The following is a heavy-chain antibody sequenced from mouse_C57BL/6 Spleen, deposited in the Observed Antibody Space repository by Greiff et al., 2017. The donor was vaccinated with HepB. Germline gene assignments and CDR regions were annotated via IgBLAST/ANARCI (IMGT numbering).Heavy chain of an antibody. CDR2: INPNNGGT. V-gene: IGHV1-18*01. CDR1: GYTFTDYN. Sequence: VQLQQSGPELVKPGASVKIPCKASGYTFTDYNMDWVKQSHGKSLEWIGAINPNNGGTIYNQKFKGKATLTVDKSSSTAYMELRSLTSEDTAVYYCARWNYDGFFAYWGQGTLVTVSA. J-gene: IGHJ3*01. CDR3: ARWNYDGFFAY. D-gene: IGHD2-3*01.